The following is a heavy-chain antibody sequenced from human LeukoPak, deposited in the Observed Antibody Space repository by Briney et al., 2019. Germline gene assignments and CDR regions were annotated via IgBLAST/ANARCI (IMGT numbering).Heavy chain of an antibody. D-gene: IGHD3-10*01. CDR1: GGTFSSYA. CDR3: ARERIGGSGSYVPDY. Sequence: ASVKVSCKASGGTFSSYAISWVRQAPGQGLEWMGRIIPILGIANYAQKFQGRVTITADKSTSTAYMELSSLRSEDTAVYYCARERIGGSGSYVPDYWGQGTLVTVSS. CDR2: IIPILGIA. J-gene: IGHJ4*02. V-gene: IGHV1-69*04.